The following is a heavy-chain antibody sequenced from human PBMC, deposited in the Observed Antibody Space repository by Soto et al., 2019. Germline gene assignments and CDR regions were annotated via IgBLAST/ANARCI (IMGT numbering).Heavy chain of an antibody. CDR3: AKEVSLGSTVDLGY. Sequence: PRGSLRLSCAASGFTFIIFAIIFFRHSPFKWLEWVSTISGSGGSTYYADAVKGRFTISRDNSMGTLYLQMKSLRVEDTAIYYCAKEVSLGSTVDLGYWGQGALVTVSS. V-gene: IGHV3-23*01. CDR2: ISGSGGST. J-gene: IGHJ4*02. D-gene: IGHD7-27*01. CDR1: GFTFIIFA.